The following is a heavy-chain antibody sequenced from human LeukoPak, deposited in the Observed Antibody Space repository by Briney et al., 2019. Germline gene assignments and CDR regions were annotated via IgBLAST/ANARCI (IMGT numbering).Heavy chain of an antibody. D-gene: IGHD2-2*01. Sequence: SETLSLTCTVSGGSISSGGYYWSWIRQPPGKGLEWIGYIYHSGSTYYNPSLKSRVTISVDRSKNQFSLQLNSVTPEDTAVYYCARGVVPAADFDYWGQGTLVTVSS. CDR2: IYHSGST. CDR1: GGSISSGGYY. V-gene: IGHV4-30-2*01. CDR3: ARGVVPAADFDY. J-gene: IGHJ4*02.